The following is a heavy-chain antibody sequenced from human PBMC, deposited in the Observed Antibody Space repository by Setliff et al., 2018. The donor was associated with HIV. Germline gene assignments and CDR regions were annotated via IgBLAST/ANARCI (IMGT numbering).Heavy chain of an antibody. Sequence: GGSLRLSCAASGFTFSDYYMNWVPQAPGKGLEWVASISSSTTIYYADSVKGRFTISRDNAKNTLYLQMNSLRAEDTAVYYCARDLSYDYDRSSDTFDYWGQGTLVTVSS. V-gene: IGHV3-11*04. CDR1: GFTFSDYY. CDR3: ARDLSYDYDRSSDTFDY. J-gene: IGHJ4*02. D-gene: IGHD3-22*01. CDR2: ISSSTTI.